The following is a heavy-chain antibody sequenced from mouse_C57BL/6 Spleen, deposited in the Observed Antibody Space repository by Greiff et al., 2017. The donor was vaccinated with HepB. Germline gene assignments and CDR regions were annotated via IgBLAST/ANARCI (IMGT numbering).Heavy chain of an antibody. Sequence: QVQLQQSGAELVMPGASVKLSCKASGYTFTSYWMHWVKQRPGQGLEWIGEIDPSDSYTNYNQKFKGKSTLTVDKSSSTAYMQLSSLTSEDSAVYYCARWGTTVVAPVWGTGTTVTVSS. J-gene: IGHJ1*03. CDR1: GYTFTSYW. D-gene: IGHD1-1*01. CDR3: ARWGTTVVAPV. CDR2: IDPSDSYT. V-gene: IGHV1-69*01.